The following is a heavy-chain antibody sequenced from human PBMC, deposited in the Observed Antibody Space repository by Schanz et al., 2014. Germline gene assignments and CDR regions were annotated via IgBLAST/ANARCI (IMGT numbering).Heavy chain of an antibody. D-gene: IGHD3-22*01. CDR1: GGTFSSFA. Sequence: QVQLVQSGAEVKKPGSSVKVSCKASGGTFSSFAIFWVRQAPGQGLEWMGTIIPILDITNYAQKFQGRVTITADKGTSTVSMELTNIRSEDPVVYYCARAGQDYSDSSGYATYYFGNWGQGTLVTVSS. V-gene: IGHV1-69*04. CDR2: IIPILDIT. CDR3: ARAGQDYSDSSGYATYYFGN. J-gene: IGHJ4*02.